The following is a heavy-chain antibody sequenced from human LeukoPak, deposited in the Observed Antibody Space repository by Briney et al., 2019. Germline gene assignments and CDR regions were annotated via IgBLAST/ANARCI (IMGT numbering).Heavy chain of an antibody. CDR3: ARVDIAMDFDY. CDR1: GYTFTSYG. V-gene: IGHV1-18*03. Sequence: ASVKVPCKTSGYTFTSYGISWVRQAPGQGLEWMGWISAYNGNTNYAQKLQGRVTMTTDTSTSTAYMELRSLRSDDMAVYYCARVDIAMDFDYWGQGALVTVSS. D-gene: IGHD5-18*01. CDR2: ISAYNGNT. J-gene: IGHJ4*02.